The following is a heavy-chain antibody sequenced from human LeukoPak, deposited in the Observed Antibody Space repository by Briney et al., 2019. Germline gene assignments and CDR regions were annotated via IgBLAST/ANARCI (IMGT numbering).Heavy chain of an antibody. J-gene: IGHJ2*01. Sequence: PSETLSLTCAVYGGSFSGYYWSWLRQPPGKGLEWIGEINHSGSTNYNPSLTSRATISVDTSKNQFSLKLSSVTAPATPVSYSPRGPRYYDILPGYRTWYFDLGGRGPRVTVS. CDR1: GGSFSGYY. CDR3: PRGPRYYDILPGYRTWYFDL. D-gene: IGHD3-9*01. V-gene: IGHV4-34*01. CDR2: INHSGST.